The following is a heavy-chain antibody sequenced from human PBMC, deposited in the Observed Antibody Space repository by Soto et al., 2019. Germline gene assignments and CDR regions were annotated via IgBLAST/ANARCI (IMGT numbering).Heavy chain of an antibody. CDR3: ASVESLGQHLVYHFDN. CDR2: ISASSTNI. D-gene: IGHD6-13*01. CDR1: GFSFGRYA. Sequence: EVQLVESGGGLVQPGGSLRLSCAATGFSFGRYAMNWVRQPPGKGLEWVAYISASSTNIDYADSVKGRFTVSRDNAQNSLSLQMNSLRDEDTALYFCASVESLGQHLVYHFDNWGQGTLVTVSS. V-gene: IGHV3-48*02. J-gene: IGHJ4*02.